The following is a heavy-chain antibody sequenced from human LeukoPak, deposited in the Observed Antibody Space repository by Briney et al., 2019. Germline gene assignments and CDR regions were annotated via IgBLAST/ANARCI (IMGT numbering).Heavy chain of an antibody. CDR2: VYRVWGT. CDR1: QGAMSSDSYS. V-gene: IGHV4-30-2*01. D-gene: IGHD3-3*01. J-gene: IGHJ4*02. CDR3: ARVVGSGFYLDS. Sequence: PSDTLSLTCAVSQGAMSSDSYSWGWIRQPPGKGLEWIGYVYRVWGTYYSPSLGSRATISVDRPRNHFSLNLTSVTAADTAVYYCARVVGSGFYLDSWGQGALVTVSS.